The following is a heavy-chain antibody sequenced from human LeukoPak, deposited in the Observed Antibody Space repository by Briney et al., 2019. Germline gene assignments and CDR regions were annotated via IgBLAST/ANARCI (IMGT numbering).Heavy chain of an antibody. Sequence: GGSLRLSCAASGFTFSSHWMNWVRQAPGKGLEWVANIKEDGSEKYYVDSVKGRFTISRDNAKNSLCLQMNSLRAEDAAIYYCVRSGGYWGQGTLVTVSS. CDR1: GFTFSSHW. V-gene: IGHV3-7*05. J-gene: IGHJ4*02. CDR3: VRSGGY. D-gene: IGHD1-26*01. CDR2: IKEDGSEK.